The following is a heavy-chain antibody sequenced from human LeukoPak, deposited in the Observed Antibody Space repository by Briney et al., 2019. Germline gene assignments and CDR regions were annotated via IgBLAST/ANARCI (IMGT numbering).Heavy chain of an antibody. J-gene: IGHJ4*02. Sequence: HPGGSLRLSCAASGFTVSSNYMSWVRQAPGKGLEWVSVIYSSAGTHFADSVKGRFTISRDTSKNTLYLQMNSLRAEDTAVYYCVKGDYDYVWGSYRYTPFDYWGQGTLVTVSS. V-gene: IGHV3-66*01. D-gene: IGHD3-16*02. CDR2: IYSSAGT. CDR1: GFTVSSNY. CDR3: VKGDYDYVWGSYRYTPFDY.